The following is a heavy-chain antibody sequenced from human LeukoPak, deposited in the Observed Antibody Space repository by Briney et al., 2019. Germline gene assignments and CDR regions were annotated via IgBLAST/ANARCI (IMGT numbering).Heavy chain of an antibody. V-gene: IGHV3-53*01. CDR3: ASGGYDSSSYYRDFYFDC. D-gene: IGHD3-22*01. Sequence: GGSLRLSCAASGFTVSSNYMSWVRRAPGKGLEWVSLIYSGGSTYYADSVKGRFTISRDNSKNTLYLQMNSLRAEDTAVYYCASGGYDSSSYYRDFYFDCWGQGTLVTVSS. CDR2: IYSGGST. J-gene: IGHJ4*02. CDR1: GFTVSSNY.